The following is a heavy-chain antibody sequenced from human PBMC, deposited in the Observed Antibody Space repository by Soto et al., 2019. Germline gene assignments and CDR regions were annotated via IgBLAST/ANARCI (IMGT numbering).Heavy chain of an antibody. CDR1: GGSISSGGYY. CDR3: AREQGVVVVAATAGAFDI. D-gene: IGHD2-15*01. V-gene: IGHV4-31*03. CDR2: IYYSGST. Sequence: SETLSLTCTVSGGSISSGGYYWGWIRQHPGKGLEWIGYIYYSGSTYYNPSLKSRVTISVDTSKNQFSLKLSSVTAADTAVYYCAREQGVVVVAATAGAFDIWGQGTMVTVSS. J-gene: IGHJ3*02.